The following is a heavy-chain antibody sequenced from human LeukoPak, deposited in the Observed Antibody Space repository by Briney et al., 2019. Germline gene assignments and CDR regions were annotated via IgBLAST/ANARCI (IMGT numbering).Heavy chain of an antibody. D-gene: IGHD2-15*01. CDR2: INWNGDST. V-gene: IGHV3-20*04. J-gene: IGHJ4*02. Sequence: GGTLRLSCAASGFTFDDYGMSWVRQAPGKGLEWVSAINWNGDSTGYADSVKGRFTISRDNAKNSLYLQMSSLRAEDTALYYCARVGWSTESYYFDYWGQGTLVTVSS. CDR1: GFTFDDYG. CDR3: ARVGWSTESYYFDY.